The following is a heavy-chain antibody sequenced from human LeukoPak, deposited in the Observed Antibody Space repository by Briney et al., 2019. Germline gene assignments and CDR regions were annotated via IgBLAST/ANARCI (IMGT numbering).Heavy chain of an antibody. CDR2: INPSGGST. D-gene: IGHD5-18*01. CDR3: ARDVDTAIAT. J-gene: IGHJ5*02. V-gene: IGHV1-46*01. CDR1: GYTFTSYY. Sequence: ASVKVSCKASGYTFTSYYMHWVRQAPGQGLEWMGIINPSGGSTSYAQKFQGRVTMTRNTSISTAYMELSSLRSEDTAVYYCARDVDTAIATWGQGTLVTVSS.